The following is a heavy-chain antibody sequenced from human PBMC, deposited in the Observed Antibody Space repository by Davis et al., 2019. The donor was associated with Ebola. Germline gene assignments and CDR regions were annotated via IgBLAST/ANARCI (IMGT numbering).Heavy chain of an antibody. V-gene: IGHV1-46*01. Sequence: AASVKVSCKASGYTFTSYYMHWVRQAPGQGLEWMGIINPSGGSTSYAQKFQGRVTMTRDTSTSTAYMELRSLRFDDTAVYYCARGWVTTVTTWLDPWGQGTLVTVSS. CDR2: INPSGGST. D-gene: IGHD4-17*01. CDR3: ARGWVTTVTTWLDP. CDR1: GYTFTSYY. J-gene: IGHJ5*02.